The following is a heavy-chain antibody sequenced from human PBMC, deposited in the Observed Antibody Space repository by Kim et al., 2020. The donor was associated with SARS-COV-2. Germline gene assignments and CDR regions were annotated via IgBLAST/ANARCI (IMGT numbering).Heavy chain of an antibody. Sequence: AQKLQGRVTMTTDTSTSTAYMELRSLRSDDTAVYYCAREASYSSIVWFDPWGQGTLVTVSS. J-gene: IGHJ5*02. D-gene: IGHD6-19*01. CDR3: AREASYSSIVWFDP. V-gene: IGHV1-18*01.